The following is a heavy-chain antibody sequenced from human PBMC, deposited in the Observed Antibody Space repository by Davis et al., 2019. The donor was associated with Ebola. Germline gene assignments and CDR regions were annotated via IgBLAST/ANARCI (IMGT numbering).Heavy chain of an antibody. V-gene: IGHV4-59*01. J-gene: IGHJ6*02. CDR1: GGSINTYY. D-gene: IGHD6-19*01. Sequence: SETLSLTCTVSGGSINTYYWSWIRQPPGKGLEWIGYIYYSGTTNYNPSLRSRVTMSIDTSKNQFSLNLSSVTAADTAVYYCARGELSSAFFGLDVWGQGTTVTVSS. CDR3: ARGELSSAFFGLDV. CDR2: IYYSGTT.